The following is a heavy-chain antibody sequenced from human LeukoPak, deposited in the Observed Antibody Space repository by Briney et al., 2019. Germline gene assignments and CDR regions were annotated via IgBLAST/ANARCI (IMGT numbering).Heavy chain of an antibody. V-gene: IGHV3-30*18. CDR3: AKVPTDGFPFDY. J-gene: IGHJ4*02. Sequence: GGSLRLSCAASGFTFSSYGMHWVRQAPGKGREWVAVISYDGSNEYYADSVKGRFTISRDNSKNTLYLQMNSLRAEDTAVYYCAKVPTDGFPFDYWGQGTLVTVSS. D-gene: IGHD5-24*01. CDR1: GFTFSSYG. CDR2: ISYDGSNE.